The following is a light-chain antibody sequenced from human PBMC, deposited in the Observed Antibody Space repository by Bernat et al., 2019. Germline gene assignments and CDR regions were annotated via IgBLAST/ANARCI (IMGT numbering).Light chain of an antibody. CDR3: SSYAGSGTEL. V-gene: IGLV2-8*01. J-gene: IGLJ2*01. Sequence: QSALTQPPSASGSPGQSVTISCTGTSSDVGGYNFLSWYQHHPGQAPKLIIYDVNKRPSGIPDRFSGSKSGNTASLTVSGLQAEGQAHYYCSSYAGSGTELFGGGTKLTVL. CDR2: DVN. CDR1: SSDVGGYNF.